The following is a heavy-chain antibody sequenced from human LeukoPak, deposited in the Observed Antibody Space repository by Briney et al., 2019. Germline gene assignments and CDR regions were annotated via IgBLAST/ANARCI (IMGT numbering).Heavy chain of an antibody. J-gene: IGHJ3*02. CDR3: ARDLVTVTKGFDI. Sequence: KTSETLSLTCAVSGDSFSSHYWTWIRQSPGTELEWSGYISHIGRTNYNPSLKSRVTISIDTSKNQFSLKLRSVTAADTAVYYCARDLVTVTKGFDIWGQGTMVSVSS. CDR1: GDSFSSHY. D-gene: IGHD4-17*01. CDR2: ISHIGRT. V-gene: IGHV4-59*11.